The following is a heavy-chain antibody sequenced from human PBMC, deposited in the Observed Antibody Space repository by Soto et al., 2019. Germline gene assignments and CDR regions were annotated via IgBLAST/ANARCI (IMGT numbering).Heavy chain of an antibody. V-gene: IGHV4-59*01. CDR3: ARAPAPGTYYYGMDV. D-gene: IGHD3-10*01. Sequence: PSETLSLTCTVSGGSISSYYWSWIRQPPGKGLEWIGYIYYSGSTNYNPSLKSRVTISIDTSKNQFSLNLRSVTAADTAVYYCARAPAPGTYYYGMDVWGQGTPVTVSS. J-gene: IGHJ6*02. CDR2: IYYSGST. CDR1: GGSISSYY.